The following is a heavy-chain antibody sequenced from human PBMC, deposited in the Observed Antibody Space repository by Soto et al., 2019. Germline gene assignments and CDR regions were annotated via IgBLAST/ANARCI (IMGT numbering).Heavy chain of an antibody. D-gene: IGHD5-18*01. CDR3: ARGLQASYGWQTTDY. CDR2: IIPIFGTA. CDR1: GGTFSSYA. V-gene: IGHV1-69*13. J-gene: IGHJ4*02. Sequence: GASVKVSCKASGGTFSSYAISWVRQAPGQGLEWMGGIIPIFGTANYAQKFQGRVTITADESTSTAYMELSSLRSEDTAVYYCARGLQASYGWQTTDYWGQGTLVTVSS.